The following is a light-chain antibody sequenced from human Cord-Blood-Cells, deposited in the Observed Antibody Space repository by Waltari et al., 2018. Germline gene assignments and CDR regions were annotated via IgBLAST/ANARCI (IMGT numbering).Light chain of an antibody. V-gene: IGKV3-11*01. CDR2: DAS. CDR1: QSVSSY. CDR3: QQRSNWPPMYT. J-gene: IGKJ2*01. Sequence: EIVLTQSPATLSLSPGERATLSCRASQSVSSYLDWYQQKPGQAPRLLIDDASNRATGIPARFSGSGSGTDFTLTISSRGPEDFAVYYCQQRSNWPPMYTFGQGTKLEIK.